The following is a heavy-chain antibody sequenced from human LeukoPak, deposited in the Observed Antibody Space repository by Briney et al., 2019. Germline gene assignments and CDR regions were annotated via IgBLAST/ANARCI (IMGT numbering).Heavy chain of an antibody. D-gene: IGHD1-26*01. Sequence: SETLSLTCIVSGGSISSSSYYWGWIRQPPGKGLEWIGSIYYSGSTYYNPSLKSRVTISVDTSKNQFSLKLNSVTAADTAVYYCARHGSGSYYVPFDIWGQGTMVTVSS. CDR1: GGSISSSSYY. CDR3: ARHGSGSYYVPFDI. V-gene: IGHV4-39*01. CDR2: IYYSGST. J-gene: IGHJ3*02.